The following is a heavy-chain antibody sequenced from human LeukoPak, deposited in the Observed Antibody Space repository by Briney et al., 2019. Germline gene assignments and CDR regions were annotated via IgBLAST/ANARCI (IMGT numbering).Heavy chain of an antibody. CDR2: IYYSGST. CDR1: GGSISSYC. V-gene: IGHV4-59*08. Sequence: SETLSLTCTVSGGSISSYCWSWIRQPPGKGLEWIGYIYYSGSTNYNPSLKSRVTISVDTSKNQFSLKLSSVTAADTAVYYCARRSTDWFDPWGQGTLVTVSS. CDR3: ARRSTDWFDP. D-gene: IGHD1-26*01. J-gene: IGHJ5*02.